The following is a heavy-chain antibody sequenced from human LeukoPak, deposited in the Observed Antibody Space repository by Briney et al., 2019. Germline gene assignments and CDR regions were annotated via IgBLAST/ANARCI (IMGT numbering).Heavy chain of an antibody. J-gene: IGHJ3*02. CDR2: VYTSGST. CDR3: ARLITGTTTAFDI. CDR1: GGSISGYY. V-gene: IGHV4-4*07. Sequence: SETLSLTCSVSGGSISGYYWTWIRQPPRKGLECIWRVYTSGSTHSNPPLETRLTMSVDTYKNKFSLKLSSVTAADTAVYYCARLITGTTTAFDIWGQGTMVTVSS. D-gene: IGHD1-7*01.